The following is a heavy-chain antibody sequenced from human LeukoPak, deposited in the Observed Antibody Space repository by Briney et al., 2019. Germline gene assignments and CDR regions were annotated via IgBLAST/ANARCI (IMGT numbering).Heavy chain of an antibody. J-gene: IGHJ3*02. Sequence: GGSLRLSCAASGFTFSSYSMNWGRQAPGKGLEWVSYISSSSNTIYYADSVTGRFTNSRDNAKNSLYLQMNSLRDEDTAVYYCPRDRGDDYGAWGLKLDAFDIGGQGTMVTVSS. CDR2: ISSSSNTI. V-gene: IGHV3-48*02. CDR3: PRDRGDDYGAWGLKLDAFDI. D-gene: IGHD4-17*01. CDR1: GFTFSSYS.